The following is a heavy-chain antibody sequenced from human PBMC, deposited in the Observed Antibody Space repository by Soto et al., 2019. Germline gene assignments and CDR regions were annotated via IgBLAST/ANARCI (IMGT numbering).Heavy chain of an antibody. CDR1: GFTLSMSA. CDR2: ISDSGDRT. D-gene: IGHD3-16*02. Sequence: GGSLRLSCASSGFTLSMSAVNWVRQAPGKGLEWVSYISDSGDRTYYADSVKGRFTISRDRSKNTVSLQMDSLRAEDTAVYYCAKDRGIIVKAGDAFDVWGQGTKVTVSS. V-gene: IGHV3-23*01. CDR3: AKDRGIIVKAGDAFDV. J-gene: IGHJ3*01.